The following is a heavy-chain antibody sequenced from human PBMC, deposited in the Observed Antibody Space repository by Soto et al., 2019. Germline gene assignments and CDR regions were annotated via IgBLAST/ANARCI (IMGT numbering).Heavy chain of an antibody. CDR3: ARHYVYSSGWPHPDY. Sequence: PGESLKISCKGSGYSFTSYWISWVRQMPGKGLEWMGRIDPSDSYTNYSPSFQGHVTISADKSISTAYLQWSSLKASDTAMYYCARHYVYSSGWPHPDYWGQGTLGTSPQ. CDR2: IDPSDSYT. V-gene: IGHV5-10-1*01. J-gene: IGHJ4*02. CDR1: GYSFTSYW. D-gene: IGHD6-19*01.